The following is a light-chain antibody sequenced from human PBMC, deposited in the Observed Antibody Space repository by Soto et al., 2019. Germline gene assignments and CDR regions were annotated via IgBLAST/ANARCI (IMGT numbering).Light chain of an antibody. CDR1: SSDVGGNNF. V-gene: IGLV2-14*01. J-gene: IGLJ3*02. CDR2: WVS. CDR3: SSYTNTYIWV. Sequence: QSVLTQPASVSGSPGQSITISCTGTSSDVGGNNFVSWYQQHPVKATKPLIYWVSNRPSGVSNRFSGYKSGTTASLTISGLQAEDDGDYYCSSYTNTYIWVFGGGTKLTVL.